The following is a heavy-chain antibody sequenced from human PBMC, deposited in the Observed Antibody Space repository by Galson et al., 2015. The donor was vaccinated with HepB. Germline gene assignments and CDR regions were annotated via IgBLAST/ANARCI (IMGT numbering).Heavy chain of an antibody. J-gene: IGHJ4*02. V-gene: IGHV3-23*01. CDR3: AKGPNERIVELINYFDY. CDR2: ISGGGGST. D-gene: IGHD3-22*01. Sequence: SLRLSCAASGFTFSSYAMSWVRQAPGKGLEWVSAISGGGGSTYYADSVKGRFTISRDNSKNRLYLQMNSLRAEDTAVYYCAKGPNERIVELINYFDYWGQGTLVTVSS. CDR1: GFTFSSYA.